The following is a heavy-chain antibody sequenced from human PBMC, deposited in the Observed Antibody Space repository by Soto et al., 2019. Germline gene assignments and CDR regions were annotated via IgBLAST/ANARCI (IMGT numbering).Heavy chain of an antibody. D-gene: IGHD6-13*01. CDR1: GDSINNSHW. V-gene: IGHV4-4*02. Sequence: QVQLQESGPGLVQPSGTLSLTCAVSGDSINNSHWWSWVRQTPGKGLVWIGETYHSGTTNYNPSLKTQFTISIAKSKNQFSLKMNSVTAADTAVYYCAREVNSSPARGPNWFDPWGQGTLVTVSS. J-gene: IGHJ5*02. CDR3: AREVNSSPARGPNWFDP. CDR2: TYHSGTT.